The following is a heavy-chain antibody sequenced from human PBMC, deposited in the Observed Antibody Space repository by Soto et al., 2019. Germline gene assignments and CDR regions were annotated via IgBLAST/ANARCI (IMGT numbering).Heavy chain of an antibody. CDR3: VRDGTKTLRDGFDP. V-gene: IGHV4-4*07. D-gene: IGHD1-1*01. Sequence: SSETLSLTCTVSGASISGFYWSWIRKSAGKGLEWIGRIYATGTTDYNPSLKSRVMMSVDTSKKQFSLKLRSVTAADTAVYYCVRDGTKTLRDGFDPWGQGISVTVSS. CDR1: GASISGFY. J-gene: IGHJ5*02. CDR2: IYATGTT.